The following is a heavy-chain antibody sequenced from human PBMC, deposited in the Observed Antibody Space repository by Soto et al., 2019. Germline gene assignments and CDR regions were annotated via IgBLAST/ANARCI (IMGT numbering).Heavy chain of an antibody. CDR1: GFTVSSNY. D-gene: IGHD3-22*01. CDR2: IYSGGST. CDR3: ARERGGYPNWFDP. Sequence: EVQLVESGGGLVQPGGSLRLSCAASGFTVSSNYMSWVRQAPGKGLEWVSVIYSGGSTYYADCVKGRFTISRDNSKIKLYLQMNSLRAEDTAVYYCARERGGYPNWFDPWGQGTLVTVSS. V-gene: IGHV3-66*01. J-gene: IGHJ5*02.